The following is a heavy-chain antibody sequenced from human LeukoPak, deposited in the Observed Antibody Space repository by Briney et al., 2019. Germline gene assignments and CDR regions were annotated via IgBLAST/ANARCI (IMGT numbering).Heavy chain of an antibody. CDR3: ARSGVGYYYDSSGYYPLDY. V-gene: IGHV1-69*04. CDR2: IIPILGIA. Sequence: SVKVSCKASGGTFSSYAISWVRQAPGQGLEWMGRIIPILGIANYAQKFQGRVTITADKSTSTAYMELSSLRSEDTAVYYCARSGVGYYYDSSGYYPLDYWGQGTLVTVSS. J-gene: IGHJ4*02. CDR1: GGTFSSYA. D-gene: IGHD3-22*01.